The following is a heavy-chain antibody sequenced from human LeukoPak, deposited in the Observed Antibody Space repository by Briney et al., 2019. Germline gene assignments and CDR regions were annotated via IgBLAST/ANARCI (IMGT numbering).Heavy chain of an antibody. D-gene: IGHD3-3*02. CDR2: LYSGSST. CDR3: AKVEDHFHWHLDL. CDR1: GFILSTNY. Sequence: GGSLRVSCAASGFILSTNYMNWVRQAPGKGVEWVSILYSGSSTYYADSVEGRFTVSRVNSKNTLSLQMNSLRAEDTAVYYCAKVEDHFHWHLDLWGRGTLVTVSS. J-gene: IGHJ2*01. V-gene: IGHV3-53*01.